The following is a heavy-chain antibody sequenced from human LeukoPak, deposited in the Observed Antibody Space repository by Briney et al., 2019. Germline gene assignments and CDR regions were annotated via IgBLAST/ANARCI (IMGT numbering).Heavy chain of an antibody. V-gene: IGHV1-2*02. Sequence: ASVKVSCKASGYTFTGYYMHRVRQAPGQGLEWMGWINSNSGGTNYAQKFQGRVTMTRNTSISTAYMELSSLRSEDTAVYYCARGNIAAAGTDYWGQGTLVTVSS. J-gene: IGHJ4*02. CDR2: INSNSGGT. CDR1: GYTFTGYY. D-gene: IGHD6-13*01. CDR3: ARGNIAAAGTDY.